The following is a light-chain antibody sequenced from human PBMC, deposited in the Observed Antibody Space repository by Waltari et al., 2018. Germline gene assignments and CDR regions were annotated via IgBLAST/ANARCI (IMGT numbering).Light chain of an antibody. CDR2: YDD. J-gene: IGLJ2*01. CDR3: AAWDDSLRGVV. CDR1: RSNIGNKA. V-gene: IGLV1-36*01. Sequence: QSVLTQPPSVSEAPRQRVTISCSGSRSNIGNKAVSWYQQLPGKAPKLLIYYDDLRPSGVSDRFSGSTSGPSASLAISGLQSEDEADYYCAAWDDSLRGVVFGGGTKLTVL.